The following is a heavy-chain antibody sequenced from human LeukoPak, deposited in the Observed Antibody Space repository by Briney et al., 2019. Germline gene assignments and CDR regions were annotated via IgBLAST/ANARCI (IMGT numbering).Heavy chain of an antibody. D-gene: IGHD3-22*01. Sequence: SETLSLTCAVYGGSFSGYYWSWIRQPPGKGLEWIGEINHSGSTNYNPSLKSRVTISVDTSKNQFSLKLSSVTAADTAVYYCARSRVSSGYYYYYYGMDVWGQGTTVTVPS. CDR2: INHSGST. CDR1: GGSFSGYY. V-gene: IGHV4-34*01. J-gene: IGHJ6*02. CDR3: ARSRVSSGYYYYYYGMDV.